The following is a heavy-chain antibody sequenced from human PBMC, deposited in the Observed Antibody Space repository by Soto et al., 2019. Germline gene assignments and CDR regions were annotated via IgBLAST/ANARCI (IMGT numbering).Heavy chain of an antibody. Sequence: QVHLVESGGGVVQPGRSLRLSCAASGFTFSRYGMHWVRQAPGEGLEWMAVIVNDGSNRDHADSVKGRFTISRDNSKNTLYLQMNNLRAEDTAMYYCARDDDYEGNGFDYWGQGTLVTVSS. V-gene: IGHV3-33*01. J-gene: IGHJ4*02. CDR1: GFTFSRYG. D-gene: IGHD3-22*01. CDR2: IVNDGSNR. CDR3: ARDDDYEGNGFDY.